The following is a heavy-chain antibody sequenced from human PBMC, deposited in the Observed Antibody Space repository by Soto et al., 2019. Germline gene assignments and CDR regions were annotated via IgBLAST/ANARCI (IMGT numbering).Heavy chain of an antibody. CDR3: ARDIDYGETNWFDP. J-gene: IGHJ5*02. CDR2: IYSGGST. Sequence: GGSLRLSCAASGFTVSSNYMSWVRQAPGKGLEWVSVIYSGGSTYYADSVKGRFTISRDNSKNTLYLQMNSLRAEDTAVYYCARDIDYGETNWFDPWGQGTLVTVSS. V-gene: IGHV3-66*01. CDR1: GFTVSSNY. D-gene: IGHD4-17*01.